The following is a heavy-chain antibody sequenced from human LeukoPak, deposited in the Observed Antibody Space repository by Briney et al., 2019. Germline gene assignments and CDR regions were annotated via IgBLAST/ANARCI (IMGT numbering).Heavy chain of an antibody. CDR2: IYSGGST. J-gene: IGHJ4*02. CDR3: ARGAAGLPTYY. Sequence: GGSLRLSCAASGFTVSRNYMSWVRQAPGKGLEWVSVIYSGGSTYYADSVKGRFTISRDNSKNTLYLQMNSLRAEDTAVYYCARGAAGLPTYYWGQGTLVTVSS. V-gene: IGHV3-66*01. CDR1: GFTVSRNY. D-gene: IGHD2-15*01.